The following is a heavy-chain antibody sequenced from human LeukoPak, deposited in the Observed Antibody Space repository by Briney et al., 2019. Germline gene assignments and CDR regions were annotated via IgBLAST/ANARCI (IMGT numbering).Heavy chain of an antibody. CDR2: IYYSGST. CDR1: GGSISSYY. J-gene: IGHJ4*02. CDR3: ARDRALN. V-gene: IGHV4-59*01. Sequence: PSETLSLTCTVSGGSISSYYWSWIRQPPGKGLEWIGYIYYSGSTNYSPSLKSRVTISVDTSKNQFSLKLSSVTAADTAVYYCARDRALNWGQGTLVTVSS.